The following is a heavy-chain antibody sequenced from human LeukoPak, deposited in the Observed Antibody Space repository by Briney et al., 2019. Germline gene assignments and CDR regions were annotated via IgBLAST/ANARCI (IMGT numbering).Heavy chain of an antibody. CDR2: IIPIFGTA. CDR3: ARASSGWDYYFDY. J-gene: IGHJ4*02. D-gene: IGHD6-19*01. Sequence: GASVKVSCKASGGTFGSYAISWVRQAPGQGLEWMGWIIPIFGTANYAQKFQGRVTITADESTSTAYMELSSLRSEDTAVYYCARASSGWDYYFDYWGQGALVTVSS. CDR1: GGTFGSYA. V-gene: IGHV1-69*13.